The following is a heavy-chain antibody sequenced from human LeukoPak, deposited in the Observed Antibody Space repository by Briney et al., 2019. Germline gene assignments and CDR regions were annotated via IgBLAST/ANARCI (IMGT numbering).Heavy chain of an antibody. D-gene: IGHD4-17*01. V-gene: IGHV3-30*02. J-gene: IGHJ4*02. CDR3: AKDRTVTTTPYYFDY. Sequence: GGSLRLSCAASGFTFSSYGMHWVRQAPGKGLKWVAFIRYDGSNKYYADSVKGRFTISRDNSKNTLYLQMNSLRAEDTAVYYCAKDRTVTTTPYYFDYWGQGTLVTVSS. CDR1: GFTFSSYG. CDR2: IRYDGSNK.